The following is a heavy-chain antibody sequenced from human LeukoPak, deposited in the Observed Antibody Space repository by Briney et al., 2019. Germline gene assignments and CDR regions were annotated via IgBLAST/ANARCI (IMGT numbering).Heavy chain of an antibody. CDR2: IYSGGST. CDR1: VFTVSSDY. D-gene: IGHD3-16*01. CDR3: AILGRGVEAFDI. V-gene: IGHV3-66*01. J-gene: IGHJ3*02. Sequence: PGGSLRLSCAASVFTVSSDYMSSVRQAPGKGLEWGSIIYSGGSTYYADSVKGRFTISRDNSKNTLYLQMNSLRAEDTAVYYCAILGRGVEAFDIWGQGTMVTVSS.